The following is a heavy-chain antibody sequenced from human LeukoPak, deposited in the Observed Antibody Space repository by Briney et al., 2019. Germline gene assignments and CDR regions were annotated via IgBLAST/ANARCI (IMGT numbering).Heavy chain of an antibody. J-gene: IGHJ4*02. V-gene: IGHV1-69*05. CDR2: IIPIFGTA. Sequence: SVKVSCKASGGTFISYAISWVRQAPGQGLEWMGRIIPIFGTANYAQKFRGRVTITTDESTSTAYMELSSLRSEDTAVYYCARVAVADSATDYWGQGTLVTVSS. CDR3: ARVAVADSATDY. D-gene: IGHD6-19*01. CDR1: GGTFISYA.